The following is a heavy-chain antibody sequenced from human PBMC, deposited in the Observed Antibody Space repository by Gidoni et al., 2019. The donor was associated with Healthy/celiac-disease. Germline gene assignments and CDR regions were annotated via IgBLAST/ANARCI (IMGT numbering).Heavy chain of an antibody. V-gene: IGHV3-23*01. CDR2: ISGSGGST. J-gene: IGHJ3*02. Sequence: EVQLLESGGGLVQPGGSLRLSCAASGFTFSSYALSWVRQAPGKGLEWVSAISGSGGSTYYADSVKGRFTISRDNSKNTLYLQMNSLRAEDTAVYYCAKDNWDCSGGSCPPGSDAFDIWGQGTMVTVSS. D-gene: IGHD2-15*01. CDR1: GFTFSSYA. CDR3: AKDNWDCSGGSCPPGSDAFDI.